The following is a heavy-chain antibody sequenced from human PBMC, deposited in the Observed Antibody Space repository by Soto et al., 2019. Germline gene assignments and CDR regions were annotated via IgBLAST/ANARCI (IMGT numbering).Heavy chain of an antibody. D-gene: IGHD5-12*01. CDR1: GGSISSGGYY. Sequence: QVQLQESGPGLVKPSQTLSLTCTVSGGSISSGGYYWSWIRQHPGKGLEWIGYIYYSGSTYYNPSLKSRVTISVDTSKNQFSLKLSSVTAADTAVYYCAREGLISGYLTFDPWGQGTLVTVSS. CDR2: IYYSGST. J-gene: IGHJ5*02. CDR3: AREGLISGYLTFDP. V-gene: IGHV4-31*03.